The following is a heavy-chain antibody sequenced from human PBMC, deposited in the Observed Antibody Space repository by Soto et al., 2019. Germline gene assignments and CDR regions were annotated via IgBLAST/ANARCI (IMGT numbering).Heavy chain of an antibody. Sequence: QVQLVESGGGVVQPGRSLRLSCAASGFTFSSYGMHWVRQAPGKGLEWVAVIWYDGSNKYYADSVKGRFTISRDNSKNTLYLQMNSLRAEDTAVYYCARGYGDLSKFYYYGMDVWGQGTTVTVSS. CDR1: GFTFSSYG. V-gene: IGHV3-33*01. D-gene: IGHD4-17*01. J-gene: IGHJ6*02. CDR2: IWYDGSNK. CDR3: ARGYGDLSKFYYYGMDV.